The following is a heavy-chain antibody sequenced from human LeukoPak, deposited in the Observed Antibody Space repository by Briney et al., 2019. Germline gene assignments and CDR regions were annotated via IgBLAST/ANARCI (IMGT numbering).Heavy chain of an antibody. Sequence: GASVKVSCKASGYTFTSYDVNWVRQATGQGLEWMGWMNPNSGNTGYAQKFQGRVTMTRNTSISTAYMELSSLRSEDTAVYYCARGGGAFKVRGVRWFDPWGQGTLVTVSS. D-gene: IGHD3-10*01. CDR1: GYTFTSYD. V-gene: IGHV1-8*01. CDR3: ARGGGAFKVRGVRWFDP. CDR2: MNPNSGNT. J-gene: IGHJ5*02.